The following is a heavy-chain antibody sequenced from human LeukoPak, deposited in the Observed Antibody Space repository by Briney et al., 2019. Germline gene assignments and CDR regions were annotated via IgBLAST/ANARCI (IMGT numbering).Heavy chain of an antibody. CDR3: AREFEATGFWALDY. Sequence: GGSLGLSCAVSGFTLSSYWMHWVRQAPGKGLVWVSRMNSDGRATTYADSVKGRFTISRDNAKNTLYLQMNSLRAEDTAVYYCAREFEATGFWALDYWGQGTLVTASS. CDR1: GFTLSSYW. CDR2: MNSDGRAT. J-gene: IGHJ4*02. V-gene: IGHV3-74*01. D-gene: IGHD3-16*01.